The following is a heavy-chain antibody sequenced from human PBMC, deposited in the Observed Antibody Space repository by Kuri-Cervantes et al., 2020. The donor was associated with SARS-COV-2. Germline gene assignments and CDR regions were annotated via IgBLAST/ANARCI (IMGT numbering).Heavy chain of an antibody. CDR1: GYTVTELS. Sequence: ASVKVSCKVSGYTVTELSMHWVRQAPGKGLEWRGGFDPEYGEIIYAQKFQGRVTMTEDTSTDTEYMELSSLRSDDTAVYYCATVDYDSYGYSWHFDSWGHGTLVTVSS. CDR3: ATVDYDSYGYSWHFDS. D-gene: IGHD3-22*01. V-gene: IGHV1-24*01. J-gene: IGHJ4*01. CDR2: FDPEYGEI.